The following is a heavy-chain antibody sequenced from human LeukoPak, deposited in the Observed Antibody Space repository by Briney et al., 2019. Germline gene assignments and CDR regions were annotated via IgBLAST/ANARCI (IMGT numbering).Heavy chain of an antibody. D-gene: IGHD6-19*01. J-gene: IGHJ4*02. Sequence: PGGSLRLSCAASGFTFSSYGMNWVRQAPGKGLEWVAFTRYDEDNKYYADSVKGRFTISRDNSKNTLYLQMNSLRAEDTAVYYCAKDTSTISVSGTCFDYWGPGTLVTVSS. V-gene: IGHV3-30*02. CDR3: AKDTSTISVSGTCFDY. CDR1: GFTFSSYG. CDR2: TRYDEDNK.